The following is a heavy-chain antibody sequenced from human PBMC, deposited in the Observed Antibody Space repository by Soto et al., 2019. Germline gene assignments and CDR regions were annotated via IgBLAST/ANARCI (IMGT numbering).Heavy chain of an antibody. CDR1: GFTFSTYN. J-gene: IGHJ6*02. CDR2: INSDGSST. CDR3: AKDQGDYEYYYYGMDV. Sequence: GGSLRLSCGASGFTFSTYNMHWVRQGPGKGLVWVSRINSDGSSTRYADSVKGRFTISRDNAKNTLYLQMNSLRVEDTAIYYCAKDQGDYEYYYYGMDVWGQGSTVTVSS. V-gene: IGHV3-74*01. D-gene: IGHD4-17*01.